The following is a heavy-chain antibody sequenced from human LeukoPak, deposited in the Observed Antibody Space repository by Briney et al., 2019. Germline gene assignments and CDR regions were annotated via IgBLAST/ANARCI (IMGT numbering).Heavy chain of an antibody. V-gene: IGHV3-74*01. Sequence: GGSLRLSCAASGITFSSSWMHWVRQAPGKGLVWVSRINDDGSYTIYADSVKGRFTISRDNAKKTLYLQMNSLKAEDTAVYYCTREVMVTGIRASDIRGQGTMVTVSS. CDR1: GITFSSSW. J-gene: IGHJ3*02. CDR3: TREVMVTGIRASDI. D-gene: IGHD2-21*02. CDR2: INDDGSYT.